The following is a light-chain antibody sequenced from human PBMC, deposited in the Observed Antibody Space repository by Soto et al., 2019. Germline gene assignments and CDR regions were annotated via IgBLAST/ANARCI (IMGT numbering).Light chain of an antibody. Sequence: EIVMTQSPVTLSVSPGERVTLSCRASQNVNINLAWYQQRPGQAPRVLIYGASHRASGIPDRFSGSGSGTDFTLTISSLEPDDFALNYCQQYKDWPPLTFGGGTRVEIK. CDR1: QNVNIN. CDR3: QQYKDWPPLT. V-gene: IGKV3D-15*01. J-gene: IGKJ4*01. CDR2: GAS.